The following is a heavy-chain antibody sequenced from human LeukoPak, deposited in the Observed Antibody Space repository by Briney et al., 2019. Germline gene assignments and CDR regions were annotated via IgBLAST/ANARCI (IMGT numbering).Heavy chain of an antibody. V-gene: IGHV3-33*01. J-gene: IGHJ3*02. CDR3: ARAGPGYCSSTSCYPREGAFDI. D-gene: IGHD2-2*01. Sequence: PGGSLRLSCAASGFTFSSYGMHWVRQAPGKGLEWVAVIWYDGSNKYYADSVKGRFTISRDNSKNTLYLQMNSLRAGDTAVYYCARAGPGYCSSTSCYPREGAFDIWGQGTMVTVSS. CDR1: GFTFSSYG. CDR2: IWYDGSNK.